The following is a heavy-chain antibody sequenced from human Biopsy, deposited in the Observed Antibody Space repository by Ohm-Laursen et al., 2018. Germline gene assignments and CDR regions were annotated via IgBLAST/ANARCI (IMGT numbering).Heavy chain of an antibody. D-gene: IGHD6-19*01. Sequence: SDTLSLTCAVSGYSISSDYRWGWIRQAPGKTLECLGNIFKDGNTHYNPSLRSRLIISIDTSKNQFSLMMTSVSGADTAVYFCARVGSGWAPFDKWGPGTLVTVSS. CDR1: GYSISSDYR. J-gene: IGHJ4*02. V-gene: IGHV4-38-2*01. CDR3: ARVGSGWAPFDK. CDR2: IFKDGNT.